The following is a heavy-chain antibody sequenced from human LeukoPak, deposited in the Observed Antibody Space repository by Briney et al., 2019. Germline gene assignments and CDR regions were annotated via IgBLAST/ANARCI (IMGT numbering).Heavy chain of an antibody. J-gene: IGHJ4*02. CDR1: GYTFTSYD. CDR2: INPNSGGT. Sequence: ASVKVSCKASGYTFTSYDINWVRQAPGQGLEWMGWINPNSGGTNYAQKFQGRVTMTRDTSISTAYMELSRLRSDDTAVYYCAAISTPTTRRAYHFDSWGQGTLVTVSS. D-gene: IGHD1-1*01. CDR3: AAISTPTTRRAYHFDS. V-gene: IGHV1-2*02.